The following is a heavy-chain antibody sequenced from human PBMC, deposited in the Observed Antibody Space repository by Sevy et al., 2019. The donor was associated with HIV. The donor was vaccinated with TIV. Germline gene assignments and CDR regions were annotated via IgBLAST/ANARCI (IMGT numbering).Heavy chain of an antibody. CDR2: ISGSGGST. Sequence: GGSLRLSCAASGFTFSSYAMSWVRQAPGKGLEWVSAISGSGGSTYYADSVKGRFTISRDNSKNTLYLQMNSLRAEDTVVYYCAKGRYCSGGSCYRLFFWFDPWGQGTLVTVSS. CDR1: GFTFSSYA. D-gene: IGHD2-15*01. J-gene: IGHJ5*02. V-gene: IGHV3-23*01. CDR3: AKGRYCSGGSCYRLFFWFDP.